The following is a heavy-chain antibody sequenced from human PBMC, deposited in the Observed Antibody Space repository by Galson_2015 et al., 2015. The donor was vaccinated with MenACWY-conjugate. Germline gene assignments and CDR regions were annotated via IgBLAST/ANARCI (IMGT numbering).Heavy chain of an antibody. D-gene: IGHD1-26*01. J-gene: IGHJ3*02. V-gene: IGHV4-59*01. CDR3: ARWEASLNAFDI. CDR2: VHHTGST. CDR1: GGSITSYY. Sequence: QVQLQESGPGLVKPSETLSLTCTVSGGSITSYYWNWIRQPPGKGLAWIGYVHHTGSTSYKPSLRSRVTMSVDTSNSHFSLKLSSVTAADTAVYYCARWEASLNAFDIWGRGTMVTVSS.